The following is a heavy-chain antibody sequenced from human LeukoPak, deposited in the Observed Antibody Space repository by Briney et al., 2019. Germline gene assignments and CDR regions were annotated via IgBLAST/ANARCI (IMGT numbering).Heavy chain of an antibody. V-gene: IGHV3-30*02. J-gene: IGHJ3*02. Sequence: GSLRLSCAASGFTFRNFGMNWVRQAPGKGLEWVSFIRYDGSNKYYADSVKGRFTISRDNSKNTLYLQMNSLRVEDTAVYYCAKSPTRGPNDAFDIWGQGTVVTVSS. CDR2: IRYDGSNK. CDR1: GFTFRNFG. CDR3: AKSPTRGPNDAFDI.